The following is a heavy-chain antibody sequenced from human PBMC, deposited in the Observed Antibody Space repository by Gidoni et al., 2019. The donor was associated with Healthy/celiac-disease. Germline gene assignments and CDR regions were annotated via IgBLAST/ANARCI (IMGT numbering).Heavy chain of an antibody. V-gene: IGHV3-20*01. Sequence: EVQLVESGGGVVRPGGSLRLSCAASGFTFDDYGMCWVRQAPGKGLEWVSGINWNGGSTGYADSVKGRFTISRDNAKNSLYLQMNSLRAEDTALYHCARGTDILTGRDYYYYYMDVWGKGTTVTVSS. CDR3: ARGTDILTGRDYYYYYMDV. D-gene: IGHD3-9*01. CDR1: GFTFDDYG. CDR2: INWNGGST. J-gene: IGHJ6*03.